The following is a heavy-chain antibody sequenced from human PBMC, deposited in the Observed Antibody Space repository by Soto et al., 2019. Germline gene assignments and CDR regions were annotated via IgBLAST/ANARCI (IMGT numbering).Heavy chain of an antibody. CDR1: GYTFTSYG. J-gene: IGHJ6*02. CDR2: ISAYNGNT. D-gene: IGHD3-22*01. Sequence: ASVKVSCKASGYTFTSYGISWVRQAPGQGLEWMGWISAYNGNTNYAQKLQGRVTMTTDTSTSTAYMELRSLRSDDTAVYYCARDAYFPDYYDSSGRIYYGMDVWGQGTTVTVSS. V-gene: IGHV1-18*01. CDR3: ARDAYFPDYYDSSGRIYYGMDV.